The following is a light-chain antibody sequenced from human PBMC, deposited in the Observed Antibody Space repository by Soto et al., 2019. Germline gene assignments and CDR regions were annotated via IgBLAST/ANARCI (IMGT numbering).Light chain of an antibody. J-gene: IGLJ3*02. Sequence: QSALTQPRSVSGSPGQSVTISCTGTSSDVGGYQFVSWYQQYPGKAPKVMIYEVTKRPSGVPDRFSGSKSGNTDSLTVSGLQADDEADYYCASHAGSSHAWVFGGGNKLTVL. CDR1: SSDVGGYQF. CDR3: ASHAGSSHAWV. CDR2: EVT. V-gene: IGLV2-11*01.